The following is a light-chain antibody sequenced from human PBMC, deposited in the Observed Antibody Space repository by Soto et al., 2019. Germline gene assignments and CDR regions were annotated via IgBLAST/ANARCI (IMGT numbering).Light chain of an antibody. J-gene: IGKJ5*01. V-gene: IGKV2-28*01. CDR3: MQALQAPVIT. CDR2: LAS. Sequence: EIAMTQSPVSLPVTPGEPASISCRSNQSLMHSNGYNYLDWYLQRPGQAPQLLIYLASTRAPGVPGRVSGSGSVTDFTLRISRVEPEDVGVYYCMQALQAPVITFGQGTRLDVK. CDR1: QSLMHSNGYNY.